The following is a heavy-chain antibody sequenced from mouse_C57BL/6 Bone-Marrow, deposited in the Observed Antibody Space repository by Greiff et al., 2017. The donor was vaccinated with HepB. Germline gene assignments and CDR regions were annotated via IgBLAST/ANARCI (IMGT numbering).Heavy chain of an antibody. D-gene: IGHD2-3*01. CDR1: GYTFTDYY. V-gene: IGHV1-76*01. CDR3: ARLDGYYVYWYFEV. J-gene: IGHJ1*03. CDR2: IYPGSGNT. Sequence: VQLQQSGAELVRPGASVKLSCKASGYTFTDYYINWVKQRPGQGLEWIARIYPGSGNTYYNEKFKGKATLTAEKSSSTAYMQLSSLTSEDSAVYFCARLDGYYVYWYFEVWGTGTTVTVSS.